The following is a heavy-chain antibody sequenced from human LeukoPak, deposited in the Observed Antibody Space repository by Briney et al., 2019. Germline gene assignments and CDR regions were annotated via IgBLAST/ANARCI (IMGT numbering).Heavy chain of an antibody. CDR1: GFTLSSYA. D-gene: IGHD6-19*01. Sequence: GRSLRLSCAASGFTLSSYAMHWVRQAPGKGLEWVAVISYDGSNKYYADSVKGRFTISRDNSKNTLYLQMNSLRAEDTAVYYCASGFIAVAGTRVDYWGQGTLVTVSS. CDR2: ISYDGSNK. CDR3: ASGFIAVAGTRVDY. J-gene: IGHJ4*02. V-gene: IGHV3-30*04.